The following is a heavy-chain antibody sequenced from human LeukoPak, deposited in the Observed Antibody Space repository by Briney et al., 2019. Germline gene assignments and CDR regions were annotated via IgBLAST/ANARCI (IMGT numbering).Heavy chain of an antibody. J-gene: IGHJ4*02. CDR2: IYSGGGT. V-gene: IGHV3-53*05. CDR1: GFTVNSNY. D-gene: IGHD1-26*01. Sequence: GGSLRLSCAASGFTVNSNYMSWVRQAPGKGLEWGSVIYSGGGTFYADSVKGRFTISRDNSKNTLYLQMNSLRAEDTAVYYCARGGSYCFDYWGQGTLVTVSS. CDR3: ARGGSYCFDY.